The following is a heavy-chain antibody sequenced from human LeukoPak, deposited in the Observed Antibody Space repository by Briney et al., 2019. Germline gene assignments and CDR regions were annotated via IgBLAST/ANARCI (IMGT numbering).Heavy chain of an antibody. CDR2: IYSGGST. V-gene: IGHV3-66*01. J-gene: IGHJ4*02. CDR3: ARDLAVAGTRTFDY. Sequence: RGSLRLSCAASGFTVSSNYMSWVRQAPGKGLEWVSVIYSGGSTYYADSVKGRFTISRDNSKNTLHLQMNSLRPEDTAVYYCARDLAVAGTRTFDYWGQGTLVTVSS. CDR1: GFTVSSNY. D-gene: IGHD6-19*01.